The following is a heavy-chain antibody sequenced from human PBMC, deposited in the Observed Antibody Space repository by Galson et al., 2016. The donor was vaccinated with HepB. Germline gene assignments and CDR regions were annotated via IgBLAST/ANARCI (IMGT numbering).Heavy chain of an antibody. V-gene: IGHV4-4*02. CDR2: VYQTGTA. CDR1: GGSISNENR. CDR3: AKVGGSRPRYFES. J-gene: IGHJ4*02. D-gene: IGHD2-15*01. Sequence: SETLSLTCAVSGGSISNENRWSWIRQTPGKGLEWIAEVYQTGTANLYPSFVGRVTSSVDTSKNQFSLNLTSVTVADTAVYYCAKVGGSRPRYFESWGQGTLVTVGS.